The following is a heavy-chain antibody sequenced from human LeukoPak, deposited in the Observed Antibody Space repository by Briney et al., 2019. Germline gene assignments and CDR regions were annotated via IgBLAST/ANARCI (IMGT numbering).Heavy chain of an antibody. CDR1: GYTFTGYY. D-gene: IGHD3-10*01. Sequence: ASVTVSCKASGYTFTGYYMHWVRQAPGQGLEWMGWINPNSGGTNYAQKFQGRVTMTRDTSISTAYMELSRLRSDGTAVYYCASGVKSTGAFDIWGQGTMVTVSS. CDR2: INPNSGGT. V-gene: IGHV1-2*02. CDR3: ASGVKSTGAFDI. J-gene: IGHJ3*02.